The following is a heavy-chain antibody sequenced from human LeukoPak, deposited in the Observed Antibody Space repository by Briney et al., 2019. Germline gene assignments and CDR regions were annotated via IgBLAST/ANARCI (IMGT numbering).Heavy chain of an antibody. Sequence: SETLSLTCTVSGDSISNYYWSWIRQPPGRGLEGIGLIYTSGSTNYNPSLKSRVTMSVDTSKNQFSLKLSSVTAADTAVYYCARVSLVRGAPDYYFDYWGQGTLVTVSS. CDR3: ARVSLVRGAPDYYFDY. D-gene: IGHD3-10*01. CDR1: GDSISNYY. CDR2: IYTSGST. J-gene: IGHJ4*02. V-gene: IGHV4-4*07.